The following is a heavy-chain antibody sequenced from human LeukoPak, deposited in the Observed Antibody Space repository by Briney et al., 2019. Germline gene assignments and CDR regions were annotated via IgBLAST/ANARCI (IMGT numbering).Heavy chain of an antibody. D-gene: IGHD3-16*01. V-gene: IGHV3-7*01. J-gene: IGHJ3*02. CDR2: IKQDGSEK. Sequence: NIKQDGSEKYYVDSVKGRFTISRDNAKNSLYLQMNSLRAEDTAVYYCARDGGVPDAFDIWGQGTMVTVSS. CDR3: ARDGGVPDAFDI.